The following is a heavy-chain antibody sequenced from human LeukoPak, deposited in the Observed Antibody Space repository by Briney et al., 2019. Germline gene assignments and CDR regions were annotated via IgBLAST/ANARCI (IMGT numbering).Heavy chain of an antibody. J-gene: IGHJ6*03. V-gene: IGHV3-23*01. CDR3: AKCILTGYYKGYMDV. CDR1: GFTFTTYG. CDR2: IGGSGTRT. Sequence: GGSLRLSCSASGFTFTTYGMNWVRQAPGKGLEWVSGIGGSGTRTYYADSVKGRFTISRDNSKNTLYLQMNSLRAEDTAVYYCAKCILTGYYKGYMDVWGKGTTVTISS. D-gene: IGHD3-9*01.